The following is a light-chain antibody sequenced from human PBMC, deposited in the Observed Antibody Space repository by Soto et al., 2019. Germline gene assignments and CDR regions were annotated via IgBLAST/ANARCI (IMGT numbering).Light chain of an antibody. J-gene: IGLJ2*01. CDR2: EVS. V-gene: IGLV2-14*01. CDR1: SSDVGGHNY. Sequence: QSALTQPASVSGSPGQSITISGTGTSSDVGGHNYVSWYQQHPGIAPKLMISEVSNRPSAVSTRFSGSKSGNTASLTISGLQAEDEADYYCSSYTTSPTLVFGGGTQLTVL. CDR3: SSYTTSPTLV.